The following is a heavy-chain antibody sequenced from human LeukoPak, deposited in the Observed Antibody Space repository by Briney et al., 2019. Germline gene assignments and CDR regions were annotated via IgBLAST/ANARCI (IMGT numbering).Heavy chain of an antibody. J-gene: IGHJ4*02. V-gene: IGHV3-7*01. CDR3: ARGRSSSSDKLWYLDY. D-gene: IGHD6-6*01. CDR2: IKADGSEK. CDR1: GFIFSRYW. Sequence: PGGSLRLSWVASGFIFSRYWMTWVRQAPGKGLEWVANIKADGSEKYYVDSVKDRFTMSRDNAKKSLYLEMSSLRAEDTAVYYCARGRSSSSDKLWYLDYWGQGTVVSVSS.